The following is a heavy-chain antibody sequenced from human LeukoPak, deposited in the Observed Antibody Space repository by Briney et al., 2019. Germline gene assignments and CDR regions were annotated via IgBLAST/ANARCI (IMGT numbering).Heavy chain of an antibody. D-gene: IGHD1-1*01. CDR2: IYTSGST. CDR3: ARDESPPGRTNWFDP. J-gene: IGHJ5*02. CDR1: GGSISSGSYY. V-gene: IGHV4-61*02. Sequence: PSETLSLTCTVSGGSISSGSYYWSWIRQPAGKGLEWIGRIYTSGSTNYNPSLKSRVTISVDTSKNQFSLKLSSVTAADTAVYYCARDESPPGRTNWFDPWGQGTLVTVSS.